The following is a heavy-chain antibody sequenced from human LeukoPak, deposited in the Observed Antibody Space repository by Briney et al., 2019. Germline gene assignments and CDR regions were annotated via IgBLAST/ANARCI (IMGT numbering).Heavy chain of an antibody. V-gene: IGHV3-7*01. J-gene: IGHJ4*02. CDR1: GFTFNNYW. Sequence: PGGSLRLSCAASGFTFNNYWMSWVRQAPGKGLEWVANIRQAGSEKYYVDSVKGRFTISRDNAKNSLYLQMNSLRAEDTAVYYCARDGGYSSGSSDYWGQGTLVTVSS. CDR3: ARDGGYSSGSSDY. CDR2: IRQAGSEK. D-gene: IGHD6-19*01.